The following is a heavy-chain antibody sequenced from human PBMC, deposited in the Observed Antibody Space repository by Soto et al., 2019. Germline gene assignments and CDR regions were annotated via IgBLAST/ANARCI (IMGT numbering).Heavy chain of an antibody. CDR3: ARARFRGMDV. J-gene: IGHJ6*02. Sequence: GGSLRLSCAASGFTFSSYDMIWVRQAPGRGLEWVASIKQDGGDKYYLGDVKGRFTVSRDDAESSLSLHLDSLRAEDTAIYYCARARFRGMDVWGQGTTVTVSS. D-gene: IGHD3-3*01. CDR1: GFTFSSYD. CDR2: IKQDGGDK. V-gene: IGHV3-7*01.